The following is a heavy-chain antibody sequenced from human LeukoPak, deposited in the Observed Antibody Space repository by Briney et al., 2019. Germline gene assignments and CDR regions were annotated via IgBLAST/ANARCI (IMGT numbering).Heavy chain of an antibody. Sequence: GESLKISCQGSGYGFSSYWIGWVRQMPGKGLEWMGVIFPYDSDTTYSPSFQGQISFSADRSINTAYLQWHSLKASDTAIYYCARRPAGRAGFDLWGQGTLVIVSA. CDR2: IFPYDSDT. V-gene: IGHV5-51*01. CDR1: GYGFSSYW. J-gene: IGHJ3*01. D-gene: IGHD6-19*01. CDR3: ARRPAGRAGFDL.